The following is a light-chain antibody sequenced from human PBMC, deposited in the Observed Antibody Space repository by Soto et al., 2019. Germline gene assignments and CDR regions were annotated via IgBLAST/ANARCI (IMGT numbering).Light chain of an antibody. J-gene: IGKJ3*01. CDR1: QSVSSN. CDR2: GSS. V-gene: IGKV3-15*01. CDR3: QQYNNWSFT. Sequence: EIVMTQSPATLSVSPGERATLSCRASQSVSSNLAWYQQKPGQAPRLLIYGSSTRATGIPARFSGSGSGTEFTLTIGSLQSEDFAVYYGQQYNNWSFTFGPGTKVDL.